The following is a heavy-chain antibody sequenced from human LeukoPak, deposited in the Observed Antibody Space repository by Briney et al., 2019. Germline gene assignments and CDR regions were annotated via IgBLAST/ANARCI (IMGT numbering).Heavy chain of an antibody. V-gene: IGHV3-7*01. Sequence: GGSLRLSCAASGFTFSSYWMSWVRQAPGKGLEWVANIKQDGSEKYYVDSVKGRFTISRDNAKNSLYLQMNSLRAEDTAVYYCALPPLTGYESSGYYRYWGQGTLVTVSS. J-gene: IGHJ4*02. CDR1: GFTFSSYW. D-gene: IGHD3-22*01. CDR3: ALPPLTGYESSGYYRY. CDR2: IKQDGSEK.